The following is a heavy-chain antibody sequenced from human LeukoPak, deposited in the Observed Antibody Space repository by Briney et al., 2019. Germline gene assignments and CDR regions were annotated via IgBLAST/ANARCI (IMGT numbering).Heavy chain of an antibody. Sequence: SETLSLTCTVSGVSTSSSLYYWGWIRQPPGNGLEWIGSIYHTGTTHYNPSLKSRVTISVDMSKNQFFLKLSSVTAADTAVYYCARPFCGGDCSPLGDWGQGTLVTVSS. V-gene: IGHV4-39*01. D-gene: IGHD2-21*02. CDR3: ARPFCGGDCSPLGD. CDR2: IYHTGTT. J-gene: IGHJ4*02. CDR1: GVSTSSSLYY.